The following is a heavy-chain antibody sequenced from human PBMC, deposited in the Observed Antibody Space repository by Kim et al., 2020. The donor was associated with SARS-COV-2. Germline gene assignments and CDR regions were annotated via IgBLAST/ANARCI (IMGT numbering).Heavy chain of an antibody. J-gene: IGHJ4*02. CDR1: GFTFSSYG. V-gene: IGHV3-30*18. Sequence: GGSLRLSCAASGFTFSSYGMHWVRQAPGKGLEWVAVISYDGSNKYYADSVKGRFTISRDNSKNTLYLQMNSLRAEDTAVYYCAKDESLAAAGTWGLDYWGQGTLVTVSS. D-gene: IGHD6-13*01. CDR2: ISYDGSNK. CDR3: AKDESLAAAGTWGLDY.